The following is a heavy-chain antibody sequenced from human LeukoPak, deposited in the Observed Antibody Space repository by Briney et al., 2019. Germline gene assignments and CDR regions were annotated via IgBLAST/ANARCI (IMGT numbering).Heavy chain of an antibody. CDR2: IYYSGST. Sequence: SETLSLTCTVSGGSISSYYWSWIRQPPGKGLEWIGYIYYSGSTNYNPSLKSRVTISVDTSKNQFSLKLSSVTAADTAVYYCASAYCGGDCYSSEYFQHWGQGTLVTVSS. V-gene: IGHV4-59*01. D-gene: IGHD2-21*02. J-gene: IGHJ1*01. CDR3: ASAYCGGDCYSSEYFQH. CDR1: GGSISSYY.